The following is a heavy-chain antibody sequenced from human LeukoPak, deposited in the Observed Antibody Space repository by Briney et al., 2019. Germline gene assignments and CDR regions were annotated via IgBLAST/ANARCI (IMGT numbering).Heavy chain of an antibody. V-gene: IGHV4-59*01. J-gene: IGHJ4*02. CDR2: IYHSGST. CDR3: ARDVFYYFDH. CDR1: GGSISSYY. Sequence: SETLSLTCTVSGGSISSYYWSWIRQPPGKGLEWMGYIYHSGSTNYNPSLKSRVTISVDTSKNQFSLKLSSVTAADTAVYYCARDVFYYFDHWGQGTLVTVSS.